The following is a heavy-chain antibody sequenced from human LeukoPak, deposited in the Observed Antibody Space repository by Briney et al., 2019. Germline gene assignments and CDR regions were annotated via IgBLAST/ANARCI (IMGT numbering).Heavy chain of an antibody. CDR3: ATGYSYGIDY. CDR2: INHSGST. V-gene: IGHV4-34*01. J-gene: IGHJ4*02. D-gene: IGHD5-18*01. CDR1: GGSFSGCY. Sequence: SETLSLTCAVYGGSFSGCYWSWIRQPPGKGLEWIGEINHSGSTNYNPSLKSRVTISVDTSKNQFSLKLSSVTAADTAVYYCATGYSYGIDYWGQGTLVTVSS.